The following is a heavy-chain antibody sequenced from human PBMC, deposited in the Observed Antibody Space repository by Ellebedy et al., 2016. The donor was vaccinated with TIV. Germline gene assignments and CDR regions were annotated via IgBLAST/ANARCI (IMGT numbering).Heavy chain of an antibody. D-gene: IGHD3-10*01. J-gene: IGHJ4*02. Sequence: GESLKISCVASGFTFNSYWMQWVRQAPGKGLGWVSGINSDGSSTFYADSVKGRFTISRDNAKKSLYLQMNSLTAEDTARYYCAKDLYASADYSEIDFWGQGTLVTVSS. CDR1: GFTFNSYW. V-gene: IGHV3-74*01. CDR3: AKDLYASADYSEIDF. CDR2: INSDGSST.